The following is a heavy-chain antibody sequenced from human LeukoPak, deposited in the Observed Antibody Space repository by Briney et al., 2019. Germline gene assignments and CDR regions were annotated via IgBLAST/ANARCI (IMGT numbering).Heavy chain of an antibody. D-gene: IGHD3-10*01. V-gene: IGHV4-39*01. CDR3: ARRGPPRTMLRGVKSGWFDP. J-gene: IGHJ5*02. CDR2: IHYSGST. Sequence: SETLSLTCIVSGGSISSSSYYWGWIRQPPGKGLEWIGSIHYSGSTYYNPSLKSRVTISVDTPKNQFSLKLSSVTAADTAVYYCARRGPPRTMLRGVKSGWFDPWGQGTLVTVSS. CDR1: GGSISSSSYY.